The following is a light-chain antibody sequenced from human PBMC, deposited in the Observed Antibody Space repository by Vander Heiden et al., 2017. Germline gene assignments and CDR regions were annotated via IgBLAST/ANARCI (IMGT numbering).Light chain of an antibody. V-gene: IGLV1-47*02. CDR2: GNN. CDR3: AAWDDSLGGWV. J-gene: IGLJ3*02. CDR1: SSNIGSNY. Sequence: HSLLPPPPSASGTPAQSVTIACSISSSNIGSNYVYWYQQLPGTAPELLIYGNNQRPSGVPDRFSGSKSGTSATLAISGLRAEDEADYYCAAWDDSLGGWVFGGGTKLTVL.